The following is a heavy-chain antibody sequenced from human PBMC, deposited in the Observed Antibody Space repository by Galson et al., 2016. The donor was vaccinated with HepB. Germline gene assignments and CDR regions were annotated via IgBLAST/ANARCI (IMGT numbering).Heavy chain of an antibody. CDR3: AHSGSRLVIAGPGNWFDP. D-gene: IGHD2/OR15-2a*01. Sequence: PALVKPTQTLTLTCTFSGFSLRTSGVGVGWIRQPPGKALEWLALIYWDDDKRYSPSLKSRLTITKDTSKNQVVLTMTNMDPVDTATYYCAHSGSRLVIAGPGNWFDPWGQGTLVTVSS. CDR2: IYWDDDK. V-gene: IGHV2-5*02. J-gene: IGHJ5*02. CDR1: GFSLRTSGVG.